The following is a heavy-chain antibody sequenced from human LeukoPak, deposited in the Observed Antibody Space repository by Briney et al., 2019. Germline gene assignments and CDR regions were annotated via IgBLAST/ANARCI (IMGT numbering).Heavy chain of an antibody. V-gene: IGHV3-21*01. CDR1: GFTFSSYS. CDR2: ISSSSSYI. J-gene: IGHJ4*02. Sequence: GGSLRLSCAASGFTFSSYSMNWVRQAPGKGLEWVSSISSSSSYIYYADSVKGRFTISRDNAKNSLYLQMNSLRAEDTAVYYCARANQARISYFDYWGQGTLVTVSS. D-gene: IGHD1-14*01. CDR3: ARANQARISYFDY.